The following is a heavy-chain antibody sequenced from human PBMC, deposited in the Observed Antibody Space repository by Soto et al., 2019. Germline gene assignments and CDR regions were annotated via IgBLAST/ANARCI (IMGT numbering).Heavy chain of an antibody. V-gene: IGHV1-69*06. CDR2: IIPIFGTA. CDR1: GGTFSSYA. CDR3: ARGWNYYYYYYGMDV. J-gene: IGHJ6*02. D-gene: IGHD1-7*01. Sequence: ASVKVSCKASGGTFSSYAISWLRQAPGQGLEWMGGIIPIFGTANYAQKFQGRVTITADKSTSTAYMELSSLRSEDTAVYYCARGWNYYYYYYGMDVWGQGTTVTVSS.